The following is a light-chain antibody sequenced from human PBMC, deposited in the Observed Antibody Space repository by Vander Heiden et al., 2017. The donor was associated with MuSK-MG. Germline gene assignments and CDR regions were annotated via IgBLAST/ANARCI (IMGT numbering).Light chain of an antibody. J-gene: IGLJ3*02. V-gene: IGLV7-46*01. CDR3: LLSYSGVVV. CDR2: DTS. CDR1: TVAVPNSPY. Sequence: AAVTPAPSLTVSPGGTVSIPCGSCTVAVPNSPYAYWFQHRPGQAPRTLIYDTSNRTSWAPARFSGSRLGGKAALTLSGAQPEDEADYYCLLSYSGVVVFGEGTKLTVL.